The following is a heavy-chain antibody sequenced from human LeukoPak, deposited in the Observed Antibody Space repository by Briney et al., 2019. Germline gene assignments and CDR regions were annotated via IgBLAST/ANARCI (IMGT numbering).Heavy chain of an antibody. Sequence: PGGSLRLSCAASGFTFSSYWMSWVRQAPGKGLEWVANIKQDGSEKYYVDSVKGRFTISRDNSKNTLFLQMNSLRGEDTAMYYCARVQGGGFRTADSWGQGTLVTVSS. CDR2: IKQDGSEK. CDR3: ARVQGGGFRTADS. CDR1: GFTFSSYW. D-gene: IGHD1-14*01. J-gene: IGHJ4*02. V-gene: IGHV3-7*01.